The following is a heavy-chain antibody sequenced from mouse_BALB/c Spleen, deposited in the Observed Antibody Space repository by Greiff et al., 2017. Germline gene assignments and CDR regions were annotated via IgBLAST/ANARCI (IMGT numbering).Heavy chain of an antibody. CDR2: ISSGGGST. Sequence: EVQGVESGGGLVKPGGSLKLSCAASGFAFSSYDMSWVRQTPEKRLEWVAYISSGGGSTYYPDTVKGRFTISRDNAKNTLYLQMSSLKSEDTAMYYCARDGYYVERAMDYWGQGTSVTVSS. CDR1: GFAFSSYD. D-gene: IGHD2-3*01. V-gene: IGHV5-12-1*01. CDR3: ARDGYYVERAMDY. J-gene: IGHJ4*01.